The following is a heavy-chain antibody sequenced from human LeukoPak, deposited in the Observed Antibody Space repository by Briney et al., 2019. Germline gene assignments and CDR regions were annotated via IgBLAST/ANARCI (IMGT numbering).Heavy chain of an antibody. J-gene: IGHJ4*02. CDR1: GFTFTSYS. CDR2: ISSGSSYV. D-gene: IGHD1-1*01. V-gene: IGHV3-21*01. Sequence: GGSLRLSCAASGFTFTSYSMNWVRQAPGKGLEWVSSISSGSSYVYYADSVKGRFTISRDNAKNSLYLQMNSLRAEDTAVYYCVVGKGADYWGQGTLVTVSS. CDR3: VVGKGADY.